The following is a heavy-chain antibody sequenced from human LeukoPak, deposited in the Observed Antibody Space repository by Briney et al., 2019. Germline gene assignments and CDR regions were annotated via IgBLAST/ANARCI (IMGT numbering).Heavy chain of an antibody. D-gene: IGHD1-14*01. J-gene: IGHJ4*02. Sequence: PGGSLRLFCAASGFTFSDYSMNWARQAPGKGLEWISYIDSSSGTIYYADSVKGRFTISRDNAKNSLYLQMNSLRAEDTAVYYCARDPPRRYDYWGQGTLVTVSS. CDR2: IDSSSGTI. V-gene: IGHV3-48*01. CDR3: ARDPPRRYDY. CDR1: GFTFSDYS.